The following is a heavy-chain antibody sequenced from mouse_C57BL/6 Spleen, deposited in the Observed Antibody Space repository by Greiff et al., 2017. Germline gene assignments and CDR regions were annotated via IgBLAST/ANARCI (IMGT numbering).Heavy chain of an antibody. CDR1: GYAFSSYW. CDR2: IYPGDGDT. D-gene: IGHD1-1*01. J-gene: IGHJ2*01. Sequence: QVQLQQSGAELVKPGASVKISCKASGYAFSSYWMNWVKQRPGKGLEWIGQIYPGDGDTNYNGKFKGKATLTADKSSSTAYMQLSSLTSEDSAVYFCARSRGTTVVATDYFDYWGQGTTLTVSS. V-gene: IGHV1-80*01. CDR3: ARSRGTTVVATDYFDY.